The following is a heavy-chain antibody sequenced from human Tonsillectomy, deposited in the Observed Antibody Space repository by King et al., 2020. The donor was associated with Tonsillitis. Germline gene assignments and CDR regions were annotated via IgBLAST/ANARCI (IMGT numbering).Heavy chain of an antibody. CDR3: ARANYYASVDY. V-gene: IGHV3-33*08. CDR2: IWKDGSSE. J-gene: IGHJ4*02. Sequence: VQLVESGGGVVQPGRSLRLSCAASGFTFSTYGMHWVRQAPGKGLEWVAVIWKDGSSEYYADSGKGRFTISRDNSKNTLYLQMNSLRAGDTAVYYCARANYYASVDYWGQGTLVTVAS. D-gene: IGHD4/OR15-4a*01. CDR1: GFTFSTYG.